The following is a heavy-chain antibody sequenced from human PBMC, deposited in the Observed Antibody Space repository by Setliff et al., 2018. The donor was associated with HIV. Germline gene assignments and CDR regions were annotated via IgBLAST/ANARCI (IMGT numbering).Heavy chain of an antibody. V-gene: IGHV4-34*01. CDR1: GGSFSAYH. Sequence: PSDTLSLTCAVYGGSFSAYHWSWIRQTPGKGLEWLGEINHSGSTAYNLALESRVSMSIDTSKNQFSLKLTSVTAADTAIYYCARGRDYTGSWFRPFYLDFWGHGNLVTVSS. D-gene: IGHD3-3*01. CDR3: ARGRDYTGSWFRPFYLDF. J-gene: IGHJ4*01. CDR2: INHSGST.